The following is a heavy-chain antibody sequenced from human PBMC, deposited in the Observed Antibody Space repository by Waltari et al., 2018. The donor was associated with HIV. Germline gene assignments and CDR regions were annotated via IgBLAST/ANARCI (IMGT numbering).Heavy chain of an antibody. CDR2: ISRDNRES. V-gene: IGHV3-21*02. Sequence: VRLMESGGGLVEPGGSPTIPCAASGFTCTQYTMNWIRHIPGKGLVWLASISRDNRESYFIDSIKGRFTISRDNAANSVFLHMDRLRVDDTARYFCVRDDPGYEPIDYWGRGTLVTVSS. J-gene: IGHJ4*02. D-gene: IGHD2-2*01. CDR3: VRDDPGYEPIDY. CDR1: GFTCTQYT.